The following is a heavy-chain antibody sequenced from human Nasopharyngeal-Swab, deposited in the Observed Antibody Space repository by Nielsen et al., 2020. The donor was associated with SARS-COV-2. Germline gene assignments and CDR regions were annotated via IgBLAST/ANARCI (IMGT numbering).Heavy chain of an antibody. Sequence: GGSLRLSCAASGFTFSNFAISWVRQAPGKGLEWVSVISGSDYSTKYADSVKGRFTISRDNSKNTVNLQMNSLRAEDTAIYYCAKDRDSGDDSDDYYHYYGMDGWGQGTTVTVSS. J-gene: IGHJ6*02. CDR3: AKDRDSGDDSDDYYHYYGMDG. V-gene: IGHV3-23*01. CDR1: GFTFSNFA. D-gene: IGHD5-12*01. CDR2: ISGSDYST.